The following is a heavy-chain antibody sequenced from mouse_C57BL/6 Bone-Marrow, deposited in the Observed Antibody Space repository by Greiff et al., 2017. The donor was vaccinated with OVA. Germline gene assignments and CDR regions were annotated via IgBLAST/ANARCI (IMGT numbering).Heavy chain of an antibody. J-gene: IGHJ2*01. Sequence: DVMLVESGGDLVKPGGSLKLSCAASGFTFSSYGMSWVRQTPDKRLEWVATISSGGSYTYYPDSVKGRFTISRDNAKNTLYLQMSSLKSEDTAMYYCARQKPDFDYWGQGTTLTVSS. CDR2: ISSGGSYT. CDR3: ARQKPDFDY. V-gene: IGHV5-6*02. CDR1: GFTFSSYG.